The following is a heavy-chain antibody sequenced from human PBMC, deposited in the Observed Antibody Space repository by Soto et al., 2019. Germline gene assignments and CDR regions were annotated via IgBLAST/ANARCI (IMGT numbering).Heavy chain of an antibody. D-gene: IGHD1-26*01. J-gene: IGHJ6*03. CDR3: ARGSYGARTYYYYYYMDV. CDR1: GDSVSSNSAA. Sequence: SQTLSLTCAISGDSVSSNSAAWNWIRQSPSRGLEWLGRTYYRSKWYNDYAVSVKSRITINPDTSKNQFSLQLNSVTPEDTAVYYCARGSYGARTYYYYYYMDVWGKGTTVTVSS. CDR2: TYYRSKWYN. V-gene: IGHV6-1*01.